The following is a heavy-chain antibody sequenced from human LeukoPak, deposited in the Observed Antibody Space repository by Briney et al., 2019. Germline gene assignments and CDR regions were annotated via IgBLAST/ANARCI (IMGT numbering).Heavy chain of an antibody. CDR2: IYNSGST. D-gene: IGHD2-2*01. J-gene: IGHJ6*02. CDR3: AREGYCSSTSCYAYYSYGMDV. CDR1: GGSISSYY. Sequence: PSETLSLTCTVSGGSISSYYWSWIRQPPGKGLEWIGYIYNSGSTNYNPSLKSRVTISVDTSKNQFSLNLSSATAADTAVYYCAREGYCSSTSCYAYYSYGMDVWGQGTTVTVSS. V-gene: IGHV4-59*01.